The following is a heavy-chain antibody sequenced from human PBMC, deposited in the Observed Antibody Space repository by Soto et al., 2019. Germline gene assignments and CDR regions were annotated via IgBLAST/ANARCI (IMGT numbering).Heavy chain of an antibody. J-gene: IGHJ4*02. V-gene: IGHV3-30*04. Sequence: GGSLRLSCAVSGFTFSNYAMHWVRQAPGKGPEWVAVVSSDGRTQYYADSVKGRFTISRDNSKNTLYLQMNSLRVDETAVYSCAKDRYSSRHYFDYWGQGTPVTGSS. CDR3: AKDRYSSRHYFDY. D-gene: IGHD3-16*02. CDR1: GFTFSNYA. CDR2: VSSDGRTQ.